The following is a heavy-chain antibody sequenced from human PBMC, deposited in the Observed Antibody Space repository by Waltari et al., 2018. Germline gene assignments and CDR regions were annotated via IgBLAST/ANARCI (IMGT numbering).Heavy chain of an antibody. V-gene: IGHV4-4*02. CDR3: ARVWFGELLRNYYYYMDV. CDR1: GDSISGNNW. CDR2: IYHGGST. J-gene: IGHJ6*03. Sequence: QVQLQESGPGQVKPSGTLSLTCAVSGDSISGNNWWSWVRQAPGKGLEWIGEIYHGGSTTNYPALEGRATISVDKSKNQFALKLYSVTAADTAMYYCARVWFGELLRNYYYYMDVWGKGTTVTVSS. D-gene: IGHD3-10*01.